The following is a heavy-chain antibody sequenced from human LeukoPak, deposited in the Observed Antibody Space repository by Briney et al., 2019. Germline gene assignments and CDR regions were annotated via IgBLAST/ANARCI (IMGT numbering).Heavy chain of an antibody. CDR1: GFSFSSYA. CDR2: ISYDGSNK. Sequence: GGSLRLSCAASGFSFSSYAMSWVRQAPGKGLEWVAVISYDGSNKYYADSVKGRFTISRDNSKNTLYLQMKSLRAEDTAVYYCAREQWLAGGFDYWGQGTLVTVSS. J-gene: IGHJ4*02. CDR3: AREQWLAGGFDY. D-gene: IGHD6-19*01. V-gene: IGHV3-30*01.